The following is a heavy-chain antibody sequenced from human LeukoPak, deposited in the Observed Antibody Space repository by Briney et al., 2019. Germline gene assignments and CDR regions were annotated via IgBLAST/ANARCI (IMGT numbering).Heavy chain of an antibody. Sequence: PGGSLRLSCAASGFTFSSYSMNWVRQAPGKGLEWVSSISSSSSYIYYADSVKGRFTISRDNAKNSLYLQMNSLRAEDTAVYYCARGWGQGGYNFFDYWGQGTLDTVSS. D-gene: IGHD5-24*01. CDR3: ARGWGQGGYNFFDY. J-gene: IGHJ4*02. CDR2: ISSSSSYI. CDR1: GFTFSSYS. V-gene: IGHV3-21*01.